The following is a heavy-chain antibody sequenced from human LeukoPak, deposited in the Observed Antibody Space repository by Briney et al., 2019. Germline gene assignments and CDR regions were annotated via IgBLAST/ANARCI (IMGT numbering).Heavy chain of an antibody. D-gene: IGHD2-15*01. Sequence: SGGSLRLSCAASGFTFSSYAMSWVRQAPGKGLEWVSAISGSGGSTFSADSVKGRFTISRDNSKNTLYLQINSLRAEDTAVYYCAKQESWSNFDSWGQGTLVTVSS. CDR2: ISGSGGST. CDR1: GFTFSSYA. V-gene: IGHV3-23*01. J-gene: IGHJ4*02. CDR3: AKQESWSNFDS.